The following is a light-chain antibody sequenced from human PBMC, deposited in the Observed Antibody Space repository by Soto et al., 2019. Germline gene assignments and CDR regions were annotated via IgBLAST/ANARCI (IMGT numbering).Light chain of an antibody. J-gene: IGKJ4*01. Sequence: EIVLTQSPVTLSLSPGERATLSCRASQSVSSYLAWYQQKPGQAPRLLIYDASNRATGIPARFSGSGSGTDFTLTISSLEPEDLAVYYCQQRSNWPLTFGGGTKVEI. CDR3: QQRSNWPLT. CDR1: QSVSSY. V-gene: IGKV3-11*01. CDR2: DAS.